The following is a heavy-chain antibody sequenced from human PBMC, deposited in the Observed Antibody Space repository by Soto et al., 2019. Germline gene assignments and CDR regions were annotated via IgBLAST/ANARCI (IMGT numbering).Heavy chain of an antibody. J-gene: IGHJ5*02. D-gene: IGHD2-15*01. CDR3: ARQRLVGLVVALNWFDP. Sequence: EVQLVESGGGLVQPGGSLRLSCAASGFTFSSYSMNWVRQAPGKGLEWVSYISSSSSTIYYADSVKGRFTISRDNAKNSLYLQMNSLRDVDTSVHDCARQRLVGLVVALNWFDPSGQGTLVTVSS. CDR2: ISSSSSTI. CDR1: GFTFSSYS. V-gene: IGHV3-48*02.